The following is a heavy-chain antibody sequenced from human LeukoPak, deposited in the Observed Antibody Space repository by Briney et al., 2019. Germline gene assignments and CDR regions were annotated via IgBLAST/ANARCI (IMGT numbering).Heavy chain of an antibody. V-gene: IGHV3-21*01. CDR2: ISSSSSYI. CDR3: ARTSSGWYFYFDY. CDR1: GFTFSSYS. D-gene: IGHD6-19*01. Sequence: GGSLRLSCAASGFTFSSYSMNWVRQAPGEGLEWVSSISSSSSYIHYADSVKGRFTISRDNAKNSLYLQMNSLRAEDTAVYYCARTSSGWYFYFDYWGQGTLVTVSS. J-gene: IGHJ4*02.